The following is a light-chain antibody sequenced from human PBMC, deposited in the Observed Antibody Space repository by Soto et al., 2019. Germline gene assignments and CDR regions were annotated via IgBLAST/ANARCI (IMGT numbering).Light chain of an antibody. CDR2: GAS. V-gene: IGKV3D-15*01. CDR1: QRVTSN. CDR3: QHYNNWPRT. Sequence: EIVMTQSPATLSVSPGEGVTLSCRASQRVTSNLAWYQQRPGQAPRLLIYGASIRATGIPARFSGIGTGTEFTLTISSLESEDFAVYYCQHYNNWPRTFXGGTKVDIK. J-gene: IGKJ4*01.